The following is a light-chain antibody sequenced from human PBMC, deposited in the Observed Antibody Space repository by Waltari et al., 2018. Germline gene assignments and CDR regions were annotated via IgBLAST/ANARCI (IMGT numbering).Light chain of an antibody. J-gene: IGLJ3*02. V-gene: IGLV1-47*01. CDR2: RNN. Sequence: QSVLTHPPPASRTPGQRAPISRTGRCSNTGGTYVYWYQQLPGTAPKLLIYRNNQRPSGVPDRFSGSKSGTSASLAISWLRSEDEADYYCAAWDDSLSGWVFGGGTKLTVL. CDR1: CSNTGGTY. CDR3: AAWDDSLSGWV.